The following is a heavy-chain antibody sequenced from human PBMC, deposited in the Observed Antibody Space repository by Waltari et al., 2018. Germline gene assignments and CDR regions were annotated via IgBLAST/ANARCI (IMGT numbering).Heavy chain of an antibody. J-gene: IGHJ4*02. CDR3: ARGVAGYSSGWYYFDY. D-gene: IGHD6-19*01. V-gene: IGHV4-34*01. CDR2: IKHSGST. CDR1: GGSFSGYY. Sequence: QVQLQQWGAGLLKPSETLSLTCAVYGGSFSGYYWSWIRQPPGKGLEWIGEIKHSGSTNYNPSLKSRVTISVDTSKNQFSLKLSSVTAADTAVYYCARGVAGYSSGWYYFDYWGQGTLVTVSS.